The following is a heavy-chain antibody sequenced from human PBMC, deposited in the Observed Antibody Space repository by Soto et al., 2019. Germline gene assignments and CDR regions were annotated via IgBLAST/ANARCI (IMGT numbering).Heavy chain of an antibody. CDR2: IWYDGSNK. V-gene: IGHV3-33*01. CDR3: ASGQLAY. D-gene: IGHD6-13*01. Sequence: QVRLVESGGGVVQPGRSMRLSCAASGLTFSSYGMHWVRQAPGTGLEWVAVIWYDGSNKYYADSVKGRFTISRDNSKNTLYLQMNSLRAEDTAWYYCASGQLAYWGQGTLVTVSS. J-gene: IGHJ4*02. CDR1: GLTFSSYG.